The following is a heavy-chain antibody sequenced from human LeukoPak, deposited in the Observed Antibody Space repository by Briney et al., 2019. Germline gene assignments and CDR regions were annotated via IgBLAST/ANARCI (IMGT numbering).Heavy chain of an antibody. Sequence: ASVKVSCKASGYAFTRYYIHWVRQAPGQGLEWMAIINPSGSITSYAQKFQGRVTLTRDTSTSTVYMELSSLRSEDTAVYYCARSQYGTSSPFDYWGQGTLVTVSS. CDR2: INPSGSIT. V-gene: IGHV1-46*01. CDR1: GYAFTRYY. CDR3: ARSQYGTSSPFDY. D-gene: IGHD6-6*01. J-gene: IGHJ4*02.